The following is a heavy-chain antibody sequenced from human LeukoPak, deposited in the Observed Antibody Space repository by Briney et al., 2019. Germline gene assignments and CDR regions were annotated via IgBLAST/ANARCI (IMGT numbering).Heavy chain of an antibody. D-gene: IGHD6-13*01. CDR1: AYTLTSYY. J-gene: IGHJ4*02. CDR3: ARDGTGRGCDY. V-gene: IGHV1-46*01. Sequence: ASVKVSCKASAYTLTSYYMHWVRQAPGQGLEWMGIINPSGGSTSYAQKFQGRVTMTRDTSTSTVYMELSSLRSEDTAVYYCARDGTGRGCDYWGQGTLVTVSS. CDR2: INPSGGST.